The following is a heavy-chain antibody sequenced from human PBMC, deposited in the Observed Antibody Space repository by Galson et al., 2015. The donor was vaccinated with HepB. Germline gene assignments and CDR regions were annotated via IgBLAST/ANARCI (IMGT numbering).Heavy chain of an antibody. CDR1: NGSISGFF. D-gene: IGHD3-10*01. Sequence: ETLSLTCGVSNGSISGFFWSWIRQAPGKGPEWIGDVFHTGSTKYNPALKSRVTISVDTSRNHFSLHLTSVTAADTAEYYCAKRSGGRVFDPWGQGILVTVSS. V-gene: IGHV4-34*12. J-gene: IGHJ5*02. CDR2: VFHTGST. CDR3: AKRSGGRVFDP.